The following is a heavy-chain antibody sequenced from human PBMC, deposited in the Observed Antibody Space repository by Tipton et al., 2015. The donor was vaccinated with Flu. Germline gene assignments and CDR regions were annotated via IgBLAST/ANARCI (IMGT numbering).Heavy chain of an antibody. CDR1: GGSIRSYY. D-gene: IGHD3-10*01. J-gene: IGHJ4*02. Sequence: TLSLTCTVSGGSIRSYYWSWIRQPAGKGLEWVGRIYSSGSATYNPSLKSRVTMSADTSKNQFSLKLTSVTAADTAVYYCAREIGGYNYLDFWGQGTLVIVSS. CDR3: AREIGGYNYLDF. CDR2: IYSSGSA. V-gene: IGHV4-4*07.